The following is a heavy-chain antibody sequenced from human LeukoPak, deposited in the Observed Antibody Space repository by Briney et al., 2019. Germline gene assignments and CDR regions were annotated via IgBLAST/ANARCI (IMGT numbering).Heavy chain of an antibody. CDR1: GGSISSGGYY. V-gene: IGHV4-31*03. CDR2: IYYSGST. D-gene: IGHD3-9*01. Sequence: PSETLSLTCTVSGGSISSGGYYWSWIRQHPGKGLEWIGCIYYSGSTYYNPSLKSRVTISVDTPKNQFSLKLSSVTAADTAVYYCARAKRRVLRYFDWLLWEDWFDPWGRGTLVTVSS. CDR3: ARAKRRVLRYFDWLLWEDWFDP. J-gene: IGHJ5*02.